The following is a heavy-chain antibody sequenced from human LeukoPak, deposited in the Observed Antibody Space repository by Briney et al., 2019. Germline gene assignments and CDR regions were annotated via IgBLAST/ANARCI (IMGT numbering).Heavy chain of an antibody. CDR1: GGSISNGGYY. CDR2: IYYSGST. Sequence: PSETLSLTCTVSGGSISNGGYYWSWIRQHPGKGLEWIGYIYYSGSTYYNPSLKSRVTISVDTSKNQFSLKLSSVTAADTAVYYCARDPSRLRITLWGQGTLVTVSS. V-gene: IGHV4-31*03. D-gene: IGHD2-15*01. CDR3: ARDPSRLRITL. J-gene: IGHJ4*02.